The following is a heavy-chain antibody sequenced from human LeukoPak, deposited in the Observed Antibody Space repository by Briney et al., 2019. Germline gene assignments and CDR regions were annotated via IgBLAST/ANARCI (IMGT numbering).Heavy chain of an antibody. CDR3: AKERLRYCSSTSCPFDY. D-gene: IGHD2-2*01. CDR1: GSTFSSYG. V-gene: IGHV3-33*06. J-gene: IGHJ4*02. CDR2: IWYDGSNK. Sequence: GRSLRLSCAASGSTFSSYGMHWVRQAPGKGLEWVAVIWYDGSNKYYADSVKGRFTISRDNSKNTLYLQMNSLRAEDTAVYYCAKERLRYCSSTSCPFDYWGQGTLVTVSS.